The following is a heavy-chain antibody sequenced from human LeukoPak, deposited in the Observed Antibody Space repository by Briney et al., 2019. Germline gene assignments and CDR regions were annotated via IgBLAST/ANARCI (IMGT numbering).Heavy chain of an antibody. CDR2: IYYSGST. CDR1: GGSISSYY. D-gene: IGHD3-3*01. Sequence: SETLSLTCTVSGGSISSYYWSWIRQPPGKGLEWIGYIYYSGSTNYNPSLKSRVTISVDTSKNQFSLKLGSVTAADTAVYYCARGGQYYDFWSGYSYLDPWGQGTLVTVSS. CDR3: ARGGQYYDFWSGYSYLDP. J-gene: IGHJ5*02. V-gene: IGHV4-59*01.